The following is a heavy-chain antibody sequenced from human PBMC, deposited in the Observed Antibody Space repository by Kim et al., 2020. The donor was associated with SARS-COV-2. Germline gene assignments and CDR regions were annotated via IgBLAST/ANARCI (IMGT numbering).Heavy chain of an antibody. CDR3: ARDQTYYYDSSGYYGSFDY. D-gene: IGHD3-22*01. CDR1: GFTFSSYG. J-gene: IGHJ4*02. CDR2: IWYDGSNK. V-gene: IGHV3-33*01. Sequence: GGSLRLSCAASGFTFSSYGMHWVRQAPGKGLEWVAVIWYDGSNKYYADSVKGRFTISGDNSKNTLYLQMNSLRAEDTAVYYCARDQTYYYDSSGYYGSFDYWGQGTLVTVSS.